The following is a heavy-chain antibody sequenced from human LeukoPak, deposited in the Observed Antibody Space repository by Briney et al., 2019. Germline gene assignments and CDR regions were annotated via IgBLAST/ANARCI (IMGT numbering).Heavy chain of an antibody. Sequence: ASVKVSCKASGYTFTSYAMHWVGQAPGQRLEWMGWINAGNGNTKYSQKFQGRVTITRDTSADTAYMELSSLRSEDTAAYYCARGDYDYVWGSYRFRYYFDYWGQGTLVTVSS. CDR3: ARGDYDYVWGSYRFRYYFDY. CDR2: INAGNGNT. CDR1: GYTFTSYA. V-gene: IGHV1-3*01. J-gene: IGHJ4*02. D-gene: IGHD3-16*02.